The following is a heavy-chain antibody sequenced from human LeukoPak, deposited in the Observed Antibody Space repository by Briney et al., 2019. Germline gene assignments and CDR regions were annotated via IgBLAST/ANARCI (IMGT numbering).Heavy chain of an antibody. CDR2: IYPGDSDT. CDR1: GYSFTSYW. D-gene: IGHD3-10*01. V-gene: IGHV5-51*01. J-gene: IGHJ6*03. Sequence: GESLKISCKGSGYSFTSYWIGWERQMPGKGLEWMGIIYPGDSDTRYSPSFQGQVTISADKSISTAYLQWSSLKASDTAMYYCARLYYGSGSYSWYYYYYMDVWGKGTTVTVSS. CDR3: ARLYYGSGSYSWYYYYYMDV.